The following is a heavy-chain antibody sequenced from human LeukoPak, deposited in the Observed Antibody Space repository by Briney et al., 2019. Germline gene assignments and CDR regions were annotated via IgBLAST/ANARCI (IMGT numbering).Heavy chain of an antibody. D-gene: IGHD3-22*01. CDR3: ASGVLSDYDSSGYYGFDY. J-gene: IGHJ4*02. CDR1: GGSISSCY. V-gene: IGHV4-59*01. Sequence: SETLSLTCTVSGGSISSCYWSWIRQPPGKGLEWIGYIYYSGSTNYNPSLKSRVTISVDTSKNQFSLKLSSVTAADTAVYYCASGVLSDYDSSGYYGFDYWGQGTLVTVSS. CDR2: IYYSGST.